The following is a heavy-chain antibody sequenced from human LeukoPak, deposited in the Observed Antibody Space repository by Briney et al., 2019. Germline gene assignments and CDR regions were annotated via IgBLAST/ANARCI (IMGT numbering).Heavy chain of an antibody. V-gene: IGHV3-33*01. CDR3: ARGNSGSYFGYFDY. Sequence: PGGSLRLSCAASGFTFSSYGMHWVRQAPGKGLEWVAVIWYDGSNKYYADSVKGRFTISRDNSKNTLYLQMNSLRAEDTAVYYCARGNSGSYFGYFDYWGQGTLVTVSS. CDR2: IWYDGSNK. J-gene: IGHJ4*02. D-gene: IGHD1-26*01. CDR1: GFTFSSYG.